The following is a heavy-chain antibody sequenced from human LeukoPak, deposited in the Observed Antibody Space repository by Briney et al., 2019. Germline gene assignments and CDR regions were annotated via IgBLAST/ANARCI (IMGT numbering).Heavy chain of an antibody. Sequence: PGGSLRLSCAASGFTFSSYSMNWVRQAPGKGLEWVSSISSSSSYIYYADSVKGRFTISRDNAKNSLYLQMNSLRAEDTAVYYCARDLRIAAAGRSWGQGTLVTVSS. CDR1: GFTFSSYS. V-gene: IGHV3-21*01. D-gene: IGHD6-13*01. J-gene: IGHJ4*02. CDR2: ISSSSSYI. CDR3: ARDLRIAAAGRS.